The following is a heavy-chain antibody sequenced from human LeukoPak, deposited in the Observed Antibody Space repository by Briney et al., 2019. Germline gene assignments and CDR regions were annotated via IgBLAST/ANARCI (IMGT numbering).Heavy chain of an antibody. CDR3: ARDTGEITMVRGVKSYYYYGMDV. CDR1: GFTFSSYS. D-gene: IGHD3-10*01. J-gene: IGHJ6*02. V-gene: IGHV3-21*01. Sequence: GGSLRLSCAASGFTFSSYSMNWVRQAPGKGLEWVSSISSSSSYIYYADSVKGRFTISRDNAKNSLYLQMNSLRAEDTAVYYCARDTGEITMVRGVKSYYYYGMDVWGQGTTVTVSS. CDR2: ISSSSSYI.